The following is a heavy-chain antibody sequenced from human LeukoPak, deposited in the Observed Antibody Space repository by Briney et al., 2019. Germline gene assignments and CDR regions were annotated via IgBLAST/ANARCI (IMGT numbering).Heavy chain of an antibody. CDR2: IYYSGST. CDR3: ARHWGCRSTSCYLAGYFQH. CDR1: GGSISSSSYY. J-gene: IGHJ1*01. D-gene: IGHD2-2*01. V-gene: IGHV4-39*01. Sequence: SETLSLTCTVSGGSISSSSYYWGWIRQPPGKGLEWIGSIYYSGSTYYNPSLKSRVTISVDTSKNQFPLKLSSVTAADTAVYYCARHWGCRSTSCYLAGYFQHWGQGTLVTVSS.